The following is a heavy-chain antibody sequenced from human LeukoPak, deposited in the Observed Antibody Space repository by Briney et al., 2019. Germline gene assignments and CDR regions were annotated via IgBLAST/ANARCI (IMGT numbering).Heavy chain of an antibody. V-gene: IGHV4-34*01. CDR2: INHSGST. CDR3: ASRSLPAGSVY. Sequence: SETLSLTCAVYGGSFSGYYWSWIRQPPGKGLEWVGEINHSGSTNYNPSLKSRVTISVDTSKNQFSLKLSSVTAADTAVYYCASRSLPAGSVYWGQGTLVTVSS. J-gene: IGHJ4*02. CDR1: GGSFSGYY.